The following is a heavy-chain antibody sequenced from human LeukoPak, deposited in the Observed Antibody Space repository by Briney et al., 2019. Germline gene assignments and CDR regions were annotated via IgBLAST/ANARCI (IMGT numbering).Heavy chain of an antibody. CDR1: GYTFTSYY. D-gene: IGHD3-3*01. Sequence: GASVKVSCKASGYTFTSYYMHWVRQAPGQGLEWMGIINPSGGSTSYAQKFQGRVTMTRDTSTSTVYMELSSLRSEDTAVYSCAREWAGNEGRTIFGVVIIRRGYYFDYWAREPWSPSPQ. CDR2: INPSGGST. J-gene: IGHJ4*02. V-gene: IGHV1-46*01. CDR3: AREWAGNEGRTIFGVVIIRRGYYFDY.